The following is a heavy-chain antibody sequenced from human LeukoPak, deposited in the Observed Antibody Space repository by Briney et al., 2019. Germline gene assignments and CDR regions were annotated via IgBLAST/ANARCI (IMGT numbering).Heavy chain of an antibody. CDR1: GFTFRSSW. J-gene: IGHJ4*02. V-gene: IGHV3-7*01. CDR2: IKQDGSEK. Sequence: GGSLRLSCATSGFTFRSSWMSWVRQAPGKGLEWVANIKQDGSEKYYVDSVKGRFTISRDNAKNSLYLQMNSLRAEDTAVYYCARDSSGYDYWGQGTLVTVSS. CDR3: ARDSSGYDY. D-gene: IGHD3-22*01.